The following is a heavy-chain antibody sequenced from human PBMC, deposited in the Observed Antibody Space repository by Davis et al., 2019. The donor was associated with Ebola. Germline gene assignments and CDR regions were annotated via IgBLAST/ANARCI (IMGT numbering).Heavy chain of an antibody. Sequence: GESLKISCAASGFTFSSYSMNWVRQAPGKGLEWVSYISSSSSTIYYADSVKGRFTISRDNAKNSLYLQMNSLRDEDTAVYYCARGTDYYDSSGYLLSLYYYGMDVWGKETTVTVSS. J-gene: IGHJ6*04. CDR3: ARGTDYYDSSGYLLSLYYYGMDV. D-gene: IGHD3-22*01. V-gene: IGHV3-48*02. CDR1: GFTFSSYS. CDR2: ISSSSSTI.